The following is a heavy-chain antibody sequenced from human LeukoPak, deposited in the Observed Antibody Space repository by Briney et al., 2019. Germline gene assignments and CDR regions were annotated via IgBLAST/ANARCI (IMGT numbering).Heavy chain of an antibody. CDR2: IYYSGST. CDR3: ARSGYSYDYDY. J-gene: IGHJ4*02. CDR1: GGSISSGAYY. D-gene: IGHD5-18*01. Sequence: PSETLSLTCTVSGGSISSGAYYWSWIRQPPGKGLEWIGYIYYSGSTYYNPSLKSRVTISVDTSKNQFSLKLSSVTAADTAVYYCARSGYSYDYDYWGQGTLVTVSS. V-gene: IGHV4-30-4*01.